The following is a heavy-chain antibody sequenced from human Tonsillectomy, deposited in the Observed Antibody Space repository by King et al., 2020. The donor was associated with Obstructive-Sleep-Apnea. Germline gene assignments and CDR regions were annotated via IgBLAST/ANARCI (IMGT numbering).Heavy chain of an antibody. J-gene: IGHJ4*02. Sequence: VQLQQWGAGLLKPSETLSLTCAVYGGSFSGYYWSWIRQPPGKGLEWIGEINHSGSTNYNPSLKSRVTISVDTSKYQFSLKLSSVTAADTAVYYCARGGEVDTAMVYTYYFDYWGQGTLVTVSS. CDR1: GGSFSGYY. CDR3: ARGGEVDTAMVYTYYFDY. CDR2: INHSGST. V-gene: IGHV4-34*01. D-gene: IGHD5-18*01.